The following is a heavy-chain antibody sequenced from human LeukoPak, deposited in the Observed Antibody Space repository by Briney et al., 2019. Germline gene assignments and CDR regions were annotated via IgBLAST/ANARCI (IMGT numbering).Heavy chain of an antibody. CDR2: ISSNGSST. D-gene: IGHD2-8*01. J-gene: IGHJ5*02. V-gene: IGHV3-23*01. Sequence: GGSLGLSCAASGFTFSSYGMSWVRQAPGKGLEWVSPISSNGSSTFYADSVKGRFTMSRDNSKNTMYLQMNSLRAEDTAVYYCAKEASDCTNGVCYSRIFDTWGQGTLVTVSS. CDR3: AKEASDCTNGVCYSRIFDT. CDR1: GFTFSSYG.